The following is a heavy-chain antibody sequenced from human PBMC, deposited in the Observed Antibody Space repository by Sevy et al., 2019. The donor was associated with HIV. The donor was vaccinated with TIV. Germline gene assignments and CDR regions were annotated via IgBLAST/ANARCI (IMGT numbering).Heavy chain of an antibody. CDR1: GFTFSSYS. J-gene: IGHJ3*02. D-gene: IGHD4-17*01. CDR3: ARGTHDYGDYDRDAFDI. V-gene: IGHV3-48*02. CDR2: ISRSSSTI. Sequence: GGSLRLSCAASGFTFSSYSMNWVRQAPGKGLEWVSYISRSSSTIYYADSVKGRFTISRDNAKNSLYLQMNSLRDEDTAVYYCARGTHDYGDYDRDAFDIWGQGTMVTVSS.